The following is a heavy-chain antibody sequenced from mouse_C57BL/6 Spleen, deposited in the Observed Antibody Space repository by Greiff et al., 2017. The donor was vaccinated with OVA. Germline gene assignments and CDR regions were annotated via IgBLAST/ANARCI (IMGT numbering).Heavy chain of an antibody. CDR3: ARDYSHYYYAMDY. CDR2: IHPNSGST. D-gene: IGHD2-12*01. CDR1: GYTFTSYW. Sequence: VQLQQPGAELVKPGASVKLSCKASGYTFTSYWMHWVKQRPGQGLEWIGMIHPNSGSTNYNEKFKSKATLTVDKSSSTAYMQLSSLTSEDSAVYYCARDYSHYYYAMDYWGQGTSVTVSS. V-gene: IGHV1-64*01. J-gene: IGHJ4*01.